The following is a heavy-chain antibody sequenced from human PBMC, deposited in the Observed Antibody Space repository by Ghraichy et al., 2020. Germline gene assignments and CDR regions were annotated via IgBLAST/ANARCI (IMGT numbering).Heavy chain of an antibody. CDR1: GFTFSSYA. V-gene: IGHV3-23*01. J-gene: IGHJ4*02. Sequence: GGSLRLSCTASGFTFSSYAMSWVRQAPGKGLEWVSSICGSGDSTYFADSVKGRFTISRDNSNNTLHLQMNSLTAEDTAVYYCAKGGSTSCDTVWDYWGPGTLVNVSS. CDR2: ICGSGDST. D-gene: IGHD2-2*02. CDR3: AKGGSTSCDTVWDY.